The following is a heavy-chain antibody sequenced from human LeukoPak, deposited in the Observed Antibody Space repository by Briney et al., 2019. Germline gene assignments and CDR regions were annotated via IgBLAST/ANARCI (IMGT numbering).Heavy chain of an antibody. Sequence: SETLSLTCTVSGGSISSYYWSWIRQPPGKGLEWIGYIYYNRSPNYNPSLKSRVTISIDTSKNQFSLKLSSVIAADTAVYYCARVPPGAPPVDYWGQGPLVTVSS. V-gene: IGHV4-59*01. CDR2: IYYNRSP. CDR3: ARVPPGAPPVDY. CDR1: GGSISSYY. J-gene: IGHJ4*02. D-gene: IGHD1-26*01.